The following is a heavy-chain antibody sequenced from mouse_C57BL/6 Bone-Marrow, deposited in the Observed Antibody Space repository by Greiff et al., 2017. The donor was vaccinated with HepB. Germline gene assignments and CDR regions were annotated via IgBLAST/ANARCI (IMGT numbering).Heavy chain of an antibody. Sequence: VQLQQPGAELVKPGASVKLSCKASGYTFTSYWMQWVKQRPGQGLEWIGEIDPSDSYTNYNQKFKGKATLTVDTSSSTAYMQLSSLTSEDSAVYYCAREIYDGYPFAYGGQGTLVTVSA. CDR2: IDPSDSYT. V-gene: IGHV1-50*01. J-gene: IGHJ3*01. D-gene: IGHD2-3*01. CDR1: GYTFTSYW. CDR3: AREIYDGYPFAY.